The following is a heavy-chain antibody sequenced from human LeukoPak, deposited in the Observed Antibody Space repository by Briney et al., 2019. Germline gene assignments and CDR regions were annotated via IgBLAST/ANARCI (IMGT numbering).Heavy chain of an antibody. D-gene: IGHD2-2*01. J-gene: IGHJ6*03. CDR1: GYTFTSYD. CDR3: ARAHDRSSDHYYYYMDV. V-gene: IGHV1-8*01. Sequence: ASVKVSCKASGYTFTSYDINWVRQATGQGLEWMGWMNPNSGNTGYAQKFQGRVTMTRNTSISTAYMELSSMRSEDTAVYYCARAHDRSSDHYYYYMDVWGKGTTVTISS. CDR2: MNPNSGNT.